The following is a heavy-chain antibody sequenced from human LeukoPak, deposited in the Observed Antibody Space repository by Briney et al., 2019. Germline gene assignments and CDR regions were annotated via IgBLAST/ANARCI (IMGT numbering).Heavy chain of an antibody. Sequence: PGGSLRLSCAASGFTFSSYEMTWVRQAPGKGLEWISYISSSGNAIYYADSVKGRFTISRDNAKNSLYLQMNSLRAEDTAVYYCARDYNFDYWGQGTLVTVSS. CDR2: ISSSGNAI. V-gene: IGHV3-48*03. CDR3: ARDYNFDY. J-gene: IGHJ4*02. CDR1: GFTFSSYE.